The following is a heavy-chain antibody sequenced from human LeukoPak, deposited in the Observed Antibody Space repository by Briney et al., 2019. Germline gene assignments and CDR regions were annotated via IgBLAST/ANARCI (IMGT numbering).Heavy chain of an antibody. J-gene: IGHJ4*02. D-gene: IGHD3-10*01. CDR2: ISGSGGST. CDR1: GFTFSSYA. V-gene: IGHV3-23*01. Sequence: PGGSLRLSCAASGFTFSSYAMSWVRQAPGKGLGWVSAISGSGGSTYYADSVKGRFTISRDNSKNTLYLQMNSLRAEDTAVYYCAKDKTNRGWPRGYFDYWGQGTLVTVSS. CDR3: AKDKTNRGWPRGYFDY.